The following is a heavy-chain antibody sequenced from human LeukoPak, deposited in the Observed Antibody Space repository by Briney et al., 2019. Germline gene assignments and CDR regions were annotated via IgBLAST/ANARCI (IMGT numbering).Heavy chain of an antibody. D-gene: IGHD3-22*01. J-gene: IGHJ5*01. CDR2: IEGDGRSA. CDR3: ARGAAYYSSTGFFDF. CDR1: GFTVSSNY. V-gene: IGHV3-74*01. Sequence: PGGSLRLSCAASGFTVSSNYMSWVRQAPGKGLVWVSRIEGDGRSASYADSVQGRFNILRDNAKNTLYLHMNSLRADDTAVYYCARGAAYYSSTGFFDFWGQGTLVTVSS.